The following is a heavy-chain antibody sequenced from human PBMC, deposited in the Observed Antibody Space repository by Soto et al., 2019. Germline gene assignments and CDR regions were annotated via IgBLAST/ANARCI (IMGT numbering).Heavy chain of an antibody. V-gene: IGHV1-8*01. CDR3: ARASVTQSCSGGSCYALDY. CDR2: MNPKSGNT. J-gene: IGHJ4*02. D-gene: IGHD2-15*01. Sequence: QVQLVQSGAEVKKPGASVKVSCKASGYSFTSDINWVRQATGQGPEWMGWMNPKSGNTDYAQKFQGRVTMTRDTSISTAYMELSSLRSDDTAVYYCARASVTQSCSGGSCYALDYWGQGTLVTVSS. CDR1: GYSFTSD.